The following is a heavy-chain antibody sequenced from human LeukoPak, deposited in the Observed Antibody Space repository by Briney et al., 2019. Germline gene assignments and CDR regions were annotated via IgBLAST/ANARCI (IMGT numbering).Heavy chain of an antibody. CDR1: GFTFGSYT. J-gene: IGHJ4*02. Sequence: PGGSLRLSCAASGFTFGSYTMNWVRQAPGKGLEWVSSISSGSTYTHYADSVKGRFTISRDNSKNTLYLQMSSLRAEDTAVYYCAKATEGIVLMVYAIYYFDYWGQGTLVTVSS. D-gene: IGHD2-8*01. CDR2: ISSGSTYT. V-gene: IGHV3-21*04. CDR3: AKATEGIVLMVYAIYYFDY.